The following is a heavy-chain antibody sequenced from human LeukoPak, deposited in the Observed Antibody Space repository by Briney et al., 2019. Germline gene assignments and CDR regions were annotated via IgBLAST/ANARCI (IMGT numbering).Heavy chain of an antibody. V-gene: IGHV1-24*01. CDR3: ARVSRAVRYFDGYGMDV. Sequence: ASVKVSCKVSGYTLTELSMHWVRQAPGKGLEWMGGFDPEDGETIYAQKFQGRVTMTEDTSTDTAYMELSSLRSEDTAVYYCARVSRAVRYFDGYGMDVWGQGTTVTVSS. J-gene: IGHJ6*02. CDR2: FDPEDGET. CDR1: GYTLTELS. D-gene: IGHD3-9*01.